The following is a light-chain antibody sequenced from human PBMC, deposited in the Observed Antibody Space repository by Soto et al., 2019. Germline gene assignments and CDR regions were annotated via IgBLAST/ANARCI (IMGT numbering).Light chain of an antibody. CDR3: QQYNSYPWT. CDR2: KAS. V-gene: IGKV1-5*03. J-gene: IGKJ1*01. Sequence: DNHMTHSPSTLSASVGDRVTITCRASQSISSWLAWYQQKPGKAPKLLIYKASSLGSGVPSRFSGSGSGTEFTLTISSLQPDDFATYYCQQYNSYPWTFGQGTKVDI. CDR1: QSISSW.